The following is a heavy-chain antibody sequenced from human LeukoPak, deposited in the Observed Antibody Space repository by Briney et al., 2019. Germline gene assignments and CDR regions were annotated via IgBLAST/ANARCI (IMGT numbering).Heavy chain of an antibody. V-gene: IGHV3-15*07. CDR1: GFIFSNAW. D-gene: IGHD1-14*01. Sequence: GGSLRLSCAGSGFIFSNAWMNWVRQGPGKGLEWVSRIKSWPDGGTIDYAAPVKGRFTISRDDSRNTVYLQMNSLNSEDTAMYYCATGGYDLDYWGQGTLVTVSS. CDR3: ATGGYDLDY. CDR2: IKSWPDGGTI. J-gene: IGHJ4*02.